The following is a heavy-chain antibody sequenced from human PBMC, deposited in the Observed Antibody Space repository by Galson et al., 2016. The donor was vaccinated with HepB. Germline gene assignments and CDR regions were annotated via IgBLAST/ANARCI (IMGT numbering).Heavy chain of an antibody. D-gene: IGHD2-15*01. Sequence: SETLSLTCTVSGGSISSSRYYWAWIRQPPGKGLEWMGSIYYSGSTYYNPSLPSRVTISVDSSKNQFSLKLTSVTVADTAVYYCASRFRRTAWYSTHGFDPWGRGTLVTVSS. CDR2: IYYSGST. CDR1: GGSISSSRYY. J-gene: IGHJ5*02. V-gene: IGHV4-39*01. CDR3: ASRFRRTAWYSTHGFDP.